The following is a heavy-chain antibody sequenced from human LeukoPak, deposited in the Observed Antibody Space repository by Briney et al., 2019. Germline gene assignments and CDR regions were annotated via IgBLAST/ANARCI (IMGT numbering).Heavy chain of an antibody. CDR1: GGSLSSSSYY. D-gene: IGHD3-3*01. V-gene: IGHV4-39*01. J-gene: IGHJ4*02. Sequence: SETLSLTCTDSGGSLSSSSYYWGWIRQPPGKGLEWIGSIYYSGSTYYNPSLKSRVTISVDTSKNQFSLKLSSVTAADTAVYYCARARITYYDFWSGYSLFDYWGQGTLVTVSS. CDR2: IYYSGST. CDR3: ARARITYYDFWSGYSLFDY.